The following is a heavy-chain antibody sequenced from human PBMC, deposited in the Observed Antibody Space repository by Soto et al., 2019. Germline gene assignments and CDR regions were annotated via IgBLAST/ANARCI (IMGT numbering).Heavy chain of an antibody. Sequence: ASVEVSCKTSGYTFANYGSTWVRQAPGQPLEWLGWISLYSDGTNYAQKFQGRVSMTTDTSTTTAYMELRSLRSDDTAVYYCARVVPGAEAWFGPWGQGTLVTVSS. CDR1: GYTFANYG. CDR2: ISLYSDGT. J-gene: IGHJ5*02. V-gene: IGHV1-18*01. CDR3: ARVVPGAEAWFGP. D-gene: IGHD2-2*01.